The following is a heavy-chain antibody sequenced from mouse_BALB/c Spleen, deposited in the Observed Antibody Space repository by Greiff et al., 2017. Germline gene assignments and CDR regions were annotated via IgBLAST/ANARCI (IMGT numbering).Heavy chain of an antibody. J-gene: IGHJ4*01. Sequence: EVQLVESGPGLVKPSQSLSLTCTVTGYSITSDYAWNWIRQFPGNKLEWMGYISYSGSTSYNPSLKSRISITRDTSKNQFFLQLNSVTTEDTATYYCASITTAIAMDYWGQGTSVTVSS. CDR2: ISYSGST. CDR1: GYSITSDYA. V-gene: IGHV3-2*02. D-gene: IGHD1-2*01. CDR3: ASITTAIAMDY.